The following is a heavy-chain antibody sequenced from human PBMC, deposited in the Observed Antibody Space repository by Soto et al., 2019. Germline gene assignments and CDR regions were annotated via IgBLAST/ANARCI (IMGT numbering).Heavy chain of an antibody. CDR3: AKDRRGGEYPAFDL. D-gene: IGHD2-21*01. CDR1: GFSVSDYD. Sequence: EVQLLESGGGLVQPGGFLRLTCAASGFSVSDYDMGWVRQAPGKGLEWVSLIRGDGGATYYAASVEGRLTTSRDTSANSVYLDMNYLRAEDTALYYCAKDRRGGEYPAFDLWGQGTMVTVSS. J-gene: IGHJ3*01. CDR2: IRGDGGAT. V-gene: IGHV3-23*01.